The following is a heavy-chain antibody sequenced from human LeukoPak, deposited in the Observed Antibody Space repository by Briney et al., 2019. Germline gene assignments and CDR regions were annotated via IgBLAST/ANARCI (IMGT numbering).Heavy chain of an antibody. J-gene: IGHJ4*02. CDR1: GFTFSSYG. D-gene: IGHD3-22*01. CDR3: AKESGRSYYDSSGYHPSDY. CDR2: ISYDGSNK. V-gene: IGHV3-30*18. Sequence: GGSLRLSCAASGFTFSSYGMHWVRQAPGKGLEWVAVISYDGSNKYYADSVKGRFTISRDNSKNTLYLQMNSLRAEDTAVYYRAKESGRSYYDSSGYHPSDYWGQGTLVTVSS.